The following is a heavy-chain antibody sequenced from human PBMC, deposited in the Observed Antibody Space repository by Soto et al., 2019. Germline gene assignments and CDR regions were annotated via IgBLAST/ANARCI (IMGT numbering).Heavy chain of an antibody. J-gene: IGHJ6*02. V-gene: IGHV5-10-1*01. CDR1: GYSFTSYW. CDR3: ARPVVPAAADYYYYGMDV. Sequence: PGESLKISCKGSGYSFTSYWISWVRQMPGKGLEWMGRIDPSDSYTNYSPSFQGHVTISADKSISTAYLQWSSLKASDTAMYYCARPVVPAAADYYYYGMDVWGQGTTVTVSS. D-gene: IGHD2-2*01. CDR2: IDPSDSYT.